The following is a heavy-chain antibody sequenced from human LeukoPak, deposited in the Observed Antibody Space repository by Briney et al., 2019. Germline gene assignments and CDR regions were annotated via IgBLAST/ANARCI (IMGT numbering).Heavy chain of an antibody. CDR1: GFTFGDYA. V-gene: IGHV3-49*04. D-gene: IGHD5-12*01. Sequence: GRSLRLSCTASGFTFGDYAMSWVRQAPGKGLEWVGFIRSKAYGGTTEYAASVKGRFTISRDDSKSIAYLQMNSLKTEDTAVYYCTRVSVVANDAFDIWGQGTMVTVSS. CDR2: IRSKAYGGTT. CDR3: TRVSVVANDAFDI. J-gene: IGHJ3*02.